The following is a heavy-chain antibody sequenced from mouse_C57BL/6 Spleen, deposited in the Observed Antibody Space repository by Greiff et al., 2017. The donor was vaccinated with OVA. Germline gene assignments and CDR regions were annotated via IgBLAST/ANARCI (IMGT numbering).Heavy chain of an antibody. CDR1: GYTFTDYN. V-gene: IGHV1-22*01. D-gene: IGHD2-4*01. J-gene: IGHJ2*01. Sequence: VQLQQSGPELVKPGASVKMSCKASGYTFTDYNMHWVKQSHGKSLEWIGYINPNNGGTSYNQKFKGKATLTVNKSSSTAYMELRSLTSEDSAVYYCARSYYDYDGFDYWGQGTTLTVSS. CDR3: ARSYYDYDGFDY. CDR2: INPNNGGT.